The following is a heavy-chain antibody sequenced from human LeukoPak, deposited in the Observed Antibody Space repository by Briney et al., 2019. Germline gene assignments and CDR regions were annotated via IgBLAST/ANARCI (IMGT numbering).Heavy chain of an antibody. J-gene: IGHJ4*02. V-gene: IGHV1-2*02. CDR3: ARGGRITMIVVVIDY. Sequence: ASVKVSCKASGYTFTGYYMHWVRQAPGQGLEWMGWINTNSGGTNYAQKFQGRVTMTRDTSISTAYMELSRLRSDDTAVYYCARGGRITMIVVVIDYWGQGTLVTVSS. D-gene: IGHD3-22*01. CDR1: GYTFTGYY. CDR2: INTNSGGT.